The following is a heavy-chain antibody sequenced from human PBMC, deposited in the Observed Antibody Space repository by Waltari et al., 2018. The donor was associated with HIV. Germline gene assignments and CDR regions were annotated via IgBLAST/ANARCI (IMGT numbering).Heavy chain of an antibody. D-gene: IGHD5-18*01. V-gene: IGHV3-48*03. Sequence: EVKLVESGGGLVQPGGSVRISCAASGFTFSSYEMNWVGQAPGKGLEWISYISSRGSSIYYADSVKGRFTIARDNGKKAQYLQMNILRAEDTAVYYCAKVREKQLWLRNWDFDLWGRGTLVTVSS. CDR3: AKVREKQLWLRNWDFDL. CDR1: GFTFSSYE. CDR2: ISSRGSSI. J-gene: IGHJ2*01.